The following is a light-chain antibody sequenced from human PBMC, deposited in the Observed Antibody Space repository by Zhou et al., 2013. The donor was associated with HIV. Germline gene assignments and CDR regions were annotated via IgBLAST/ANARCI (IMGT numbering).Light chain of an antibody. J-gene: IGLJ2*01. CDR1: STDVGGYNY. CDR3: FSYAGRDTLI. V-gene: IGLV2-23*02. Sequence: QSALTQPASVSGSPGQSITIPCTGTSTDVGGYNYVSWYQQHPGKAPKLMIYDVSKWPSGVSNRFSGSKSGNTASLTISGLQAEDEADYYCFSYAGRDTLIFGGGTKLSVL. CDR2: DVS.